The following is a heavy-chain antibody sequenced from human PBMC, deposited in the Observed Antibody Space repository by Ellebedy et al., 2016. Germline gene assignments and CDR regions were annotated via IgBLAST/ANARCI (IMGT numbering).Heavy chain of an antibody. CDR1: GYTFTSNY. Sequence: ASVKVSCKASGYTFTSNYIHWMRQAPGRGFEWMGVSHPGGGGTNYAQKFQGRVTMTSDTSTGTVYMELSGLRSEDTAVYYCARARNSNAFDTWGQGTTVTVSS. V-gene: IGHV1-46*01. CDR3: ARARNSNAFDT. CDR2: SHPGGGGT. D-gene: IGHD3-9*01. J-gene: IGHJ6*02.